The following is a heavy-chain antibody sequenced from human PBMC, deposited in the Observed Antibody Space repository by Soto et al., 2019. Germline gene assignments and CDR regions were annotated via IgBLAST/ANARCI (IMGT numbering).Heavy chain of an antibody. J-gene: IGHJ4*02. Sequence: QVQLVQSGAEVKKPGASVKVSCKASGYTFTTYAMHWVRQAPGQRLEWMGWINTANGNTKYSQKIQGRVPITRDTSASTAYMELSSLKSEDTAVFYCARDLGNPYYFNYWGQGTLVTVSS. CDR1: GYTFTTYA. CDR3: ARDLGNPYYFNY. V-gene: IGHV1-3*04. D-gene: IGHD3-16*01. CDR2: INTANGNT.